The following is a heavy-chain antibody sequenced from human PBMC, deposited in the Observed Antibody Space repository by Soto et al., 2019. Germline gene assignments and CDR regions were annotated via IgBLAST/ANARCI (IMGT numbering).Heavy chain of an antibody. CDR1: GFTFSSYA. CDR2: ISGSGGST. Sequence: GGSLRLSGAASGFTFSSYAMSWVRPAPGKGLEWVSAISGSGGSTYYADSVKGRFTISRDNSKNTLYLQMNSLRAEDTAVYYCAHEPHSSSWYYFDYWGQGTLVTVSS. V-gene: IGHV3-23*01. D-gene: IGHD6-13*01. CDR3: AHEPHSSSWYYFDY. J-gene: IGHJ4*02.